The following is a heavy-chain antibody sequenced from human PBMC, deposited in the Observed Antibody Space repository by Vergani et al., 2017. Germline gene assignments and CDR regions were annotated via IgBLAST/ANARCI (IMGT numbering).Heavy chain of an antibody. CDR3: ARASLRALVGYYYYMDV. V-gene: IGHV4-30-2*01. CDR2: IFPSGNS. D-gene: IGHD3-16*02. J-gene: IGHJ6*03. Sequence: QLQLQESGSGLVKPSQTLSLTCAVSGDSITNGGFSWNWIRQPPGMGPEWIGYIFPSGNSDYNPSLKNRVSISLDKSKNQFSLWVNSVTAADTAVYFCARASLRALVGYYYYMDVWGKGKTVVVSS. CDR1: GDSITNGGFS.